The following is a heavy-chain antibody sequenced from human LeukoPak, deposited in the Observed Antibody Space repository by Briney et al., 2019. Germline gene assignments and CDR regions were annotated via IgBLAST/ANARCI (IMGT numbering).Heavy chain of an antibody. Sequence: GGSLRLSCAASGFIFSSYSMNWVRHAPGQGLVWVSRIKGDGISTNYADSVKGRFTISRDIAKNTLYLQMNSLRAEDTGVYYCAKDHYWSIDYWGRGTLVTVSS. CDR2: IKGDGIST. CDR1: GFIFSSYS. D-gene: IGHD3-3*01. CDR3: AKDHYWSIDY. J-gene: IGHJ4*02. V-gene: IGHV3-74*01.